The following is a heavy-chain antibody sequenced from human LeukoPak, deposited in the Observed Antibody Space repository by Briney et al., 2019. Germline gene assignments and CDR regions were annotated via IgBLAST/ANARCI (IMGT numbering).Heavy chain of an antibody. V-gene: IGHV4-61*02. J-gene: IGHJ4*02. CDR3: AREAGYKLRYFDWPDRDY. CDR1: GGSIGSGSYY. CDR2: IYTSGTT. D-gene: IGHD3-9*01. Sequence: PSQTLSLTCTVSGGSIGSGSYYWSWIRQPAGKGLEWIGRIYTSGTTTYNPSLKSRVTMSVDMSKNQFSLKLSSVTAADTAVYYCAREAGYKLRYFDWPDRDYWGQGTLVTVSS.